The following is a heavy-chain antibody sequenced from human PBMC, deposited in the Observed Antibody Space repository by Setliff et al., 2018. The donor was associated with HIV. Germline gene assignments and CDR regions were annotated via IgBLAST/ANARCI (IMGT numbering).Heavy chain of an antibody. D-gene: IGHD6-6*01. Sequence: SETLSLTCTVSGDSISRHDWTWIRQPPGRGLEWIGQIYYNGSTNYNPSIKSRVTISVDASKNQLSLRLSSVTGADTAVYYCARLSFSGSSGSRLFDFWGQGTLVTVSS. CDR1: GDSISRHD. V-gene: IGHV4-59*11. CDR2: IYYNGST. J-gene: IGHJ4*02. CDR3: ARLSFSGSSGSRLFDF.